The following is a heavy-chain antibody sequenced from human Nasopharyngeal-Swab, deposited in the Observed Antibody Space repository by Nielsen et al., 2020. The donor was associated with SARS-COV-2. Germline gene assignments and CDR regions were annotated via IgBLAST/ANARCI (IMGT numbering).Heavy chain of an antibody. CDR3: ACFSGGDY. Sequence: SETLSLTCVVSEDSISSGGWWSWVRQPPGKGLAWIGEIYYSGSTNYNPSLKGRVTISADKSRKQFSLKLTSVTAADTAVYSCACFSGGDYWGQGTPVTVSS. D-gene: IGHD3-10*01. CDR1: EDSISSGGW. V-gene: IGHV4-4*02. J-gene: IGHJ4*02. CDR2: IYYSGST.